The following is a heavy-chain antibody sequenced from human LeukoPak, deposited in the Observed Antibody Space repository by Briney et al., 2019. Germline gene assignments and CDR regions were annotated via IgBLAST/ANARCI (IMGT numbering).Heavy chain of an antibody. CDR1: GFTFSRYG. CDR3: ARHKDPDYGDRKLFDY. Sequence: PGGSLRLSCAASGFTFSRYGMHWVRQAPGKGLGWVGRIRSKTNSFATEYAASVKGRFTISRDDSKNTVYLQLNSLKTEDTATYFCARHKDPDYGDRKLFDYWGLGTLVTVSS. D-gene: IGHD4/OR15-4a*01. V-gene: IGHV3-73*01. CDR2: IRSKTNSFAT. J-gene: IGHJ4*02.